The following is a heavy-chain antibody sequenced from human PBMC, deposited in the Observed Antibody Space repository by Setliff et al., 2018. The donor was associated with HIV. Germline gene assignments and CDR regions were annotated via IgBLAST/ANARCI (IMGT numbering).Heavy chain of an antibody. V-gene: IGHV3-53*01. Sequence: HPGGSLRLSCAASGFTFSSYSMNWVRQAPGKGLGWVSVIYSAGTTYYADSVKGRFTISRDTSKNAVSLQMSSLRAEDTAVYYCARGSGWYRPLDDWGQGTLVTVSS. J-gene: IGHJ4*02. D-gene: IGHD6-19*01. CDR2: IYSAGTT. CDR3: ARGSGWYRPLDD. CDR1: GFTFSSYS.